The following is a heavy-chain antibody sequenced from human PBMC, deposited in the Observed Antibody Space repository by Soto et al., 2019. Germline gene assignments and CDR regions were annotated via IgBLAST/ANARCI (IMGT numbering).Heavy chain of an antibody. J-gene: IGHJ3*02. D-gene: IGHD1-1*01. V-gene: IGHV4-34*01. CDR1: GGFVSSGSYY. CDR2: MSHSGGT. Sequence: QVQLQQWGAGLLKPSETLSLTCAVYGGFVSSGSYYWSWIRQPPGKGLEWIGEMSHSGGTHFNPSLKSRVTISVATSKNQFSLKMSSVTAAATALYYCARVERGTATTVVDAFDIGGPGTMVTVSS. CDR3: ARVERGTATTVVDAFDI.